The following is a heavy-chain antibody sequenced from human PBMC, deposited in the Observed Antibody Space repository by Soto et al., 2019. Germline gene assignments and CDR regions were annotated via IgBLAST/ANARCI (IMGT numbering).Heavy chain of an antibody. CDR3: AKGGGYCSGGSCYLDYYYYMDV. CDR1: GFTFDDYA. Sequence: GGSLRLCCAAFGFTFDDYAMHWVRQAPGKGLEWVSGISWNSGSIGYADSVKGRFTISRDNAKNSLYLQMNSLRAEDTALYYCAKGGGYCSGGSCYLDYYYYMDVWAKGTTGTVS. J-gene: IGHJ6*03. CDR2: ISWNSGSI. V-gene: IGHV3-9*01. D-gene: IGHD2-15*01.